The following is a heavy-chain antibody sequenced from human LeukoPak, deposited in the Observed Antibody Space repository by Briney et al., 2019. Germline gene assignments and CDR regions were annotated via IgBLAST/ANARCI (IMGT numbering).Heavy chain of an antibody. CDR1: GFTFRAHS. CDR3: TRNTEMQYWFDP. CDR2: TSYDGSKK. Sequence: PGGSLRLSCAASGFTFRAHSMHWVRQTPVKGLEWVAFTSYDGSKKYYGDSVKGRFTISRDNSKNTLYLEVSTLRAEDTAVYYCTRNTEMQYWFDPWGQGTLVTVSS. J-gene: IGHJ5*02. D-gene: IGHD2/OR15-2a*01. V-gene: IGHV3-30-3*01.